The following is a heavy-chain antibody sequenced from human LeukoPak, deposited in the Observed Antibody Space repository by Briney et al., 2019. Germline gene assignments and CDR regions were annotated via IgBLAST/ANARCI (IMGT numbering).Heavy chain of an antibody. CDR1: GGFISSYY. V-gene: IGHV4-4*07. Sequence: SETLSLTCTVSGGFISSYYWSWIRQPAGKGLEWIGRIYTSGSTNYNPSLKSRVTMSVDTSKNQLSLKLSSVIAADTAVYYCARGGLMQQLVRKKYNYYYMDVWGKGTTVTISS. J-gene: IGHJ6*03. CDR3: ARGGLMQQLVRKKYNYYYMDV. CDR2: IYTSGST. D-gene: IGHD6-13*01.